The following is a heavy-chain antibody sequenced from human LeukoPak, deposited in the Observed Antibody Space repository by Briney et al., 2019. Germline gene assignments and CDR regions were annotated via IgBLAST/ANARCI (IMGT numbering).Heavy chain of an antibody. J-gene: IGHJ5*02. Sequence: PGGSLRLTCAASGFTFTNAWMYWVRQAPGKGLEWVGRIKSKTDGGTSDYAAPVTGRLTISRDDSKSTLYLEMNSLKTEDTGVYYCSTLWYGAWGQGTLVTVSS. CDR3: STLWYGA. D-gene: IGHD3-10*01. V-gene: IGHV3-15*01. CDR2: IKSKTDGGTS. CDR1: GFTFTNAW.